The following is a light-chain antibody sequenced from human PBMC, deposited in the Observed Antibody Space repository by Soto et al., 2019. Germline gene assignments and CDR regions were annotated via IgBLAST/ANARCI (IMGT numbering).Light chain of an antibody. CDR3: CSYAGSSTPVV. CDR1: SSGVGSYNL. Sequence: QSALTQPASVSGSPGQSITISCTGTSSGVGSYNLVSWYQQHPGKAPKLMIYEVSKRPSGVSNRFSGSKSGNTASLTSSGLQAEDEADYYCCSYAGSSTPVVFGGGTKVTVL. V-gene: IGLV2-23*02. CDR2: EVS. J-gene: IGLJ2*01.